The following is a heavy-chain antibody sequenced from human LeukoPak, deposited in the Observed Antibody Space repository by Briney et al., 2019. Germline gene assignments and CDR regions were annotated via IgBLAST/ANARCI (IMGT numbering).Heavy chain of an antibody. J-gene: IGHJ4*02. CDR3: ARDPSPFHS. CDR2: IYSGGNT. V-gene: IGHV3-53*01. Sequence: GGSLRLSCAASGFSVRNNYMSWVRQAPGRGLEWVSAIYSGGNTHYADSVRGRFTISRDNSKNTLYLQMDRLSDEDTAIYYCARDPSPFHSWGQGTLVTVSS. CDR1: GFSVRNNY.